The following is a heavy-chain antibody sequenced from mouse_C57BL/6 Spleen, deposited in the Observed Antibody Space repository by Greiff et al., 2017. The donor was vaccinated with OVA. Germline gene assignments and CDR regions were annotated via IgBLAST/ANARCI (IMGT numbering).Heavy chain of an antibody. Sequence: EVQLQQSGPVLVKPGASVKMSCKASGYTFTDYYMNWVKQSHGKSLEWIGVINPYNGGTSYNQKFKGKATLTVDKSSSTAYMELTSLTSEDSAVYYCARNGGSYFDYWGQGTTLTVSS. CDR1: GYTFTDYY. V-gene: IGHV1-19*01. CDR3: ARNGGSYFDY. CDR2: INPYNGGT. J-gene: IGHJ2*01. D-gene: IGHD1-1*02.